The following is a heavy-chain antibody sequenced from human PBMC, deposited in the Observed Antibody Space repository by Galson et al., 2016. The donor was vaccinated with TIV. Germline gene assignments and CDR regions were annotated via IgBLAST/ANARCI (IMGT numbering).Heavy chain of an antibody. Sequence: SVKVSCKASGGTFSRSAISWVRQAPGQGLQWVGWIGANGGDTNSAQKLQGRVTMTTDTSTNTAYMELRSLRSYDTAVYYCARDRGSMTMILVVDYFYGMDVWGQGTTVTVSS. CDR3: ARDRGSMTMILVVDYFYGMDV. CDR2: IGANGGDT. V-gene: IGHV1-18*01. D-gene: IGHD3-22*01. J-gene: IGHJ6*02. CDR1: GGTFSRSA.